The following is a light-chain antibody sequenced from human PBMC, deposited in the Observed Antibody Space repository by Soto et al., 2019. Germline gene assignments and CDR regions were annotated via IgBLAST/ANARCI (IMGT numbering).Light chain of an antibody. CDR1: QSVSSY. V-gene: IGKV3-11*01. CDR2: DAS. Sequence: EIVLPQSPATLSLSPGESATLSCRASQSVSSYLAWYQQKPGQAPRLLIYDASNRATGIPARFSGSGSGTAFTLTISSLEPEDLSVYYCQQRSNWPPLTFGQGTRLEIK. CDR3: QQRSNWPPLT. J-gene: IGKJ5*01.